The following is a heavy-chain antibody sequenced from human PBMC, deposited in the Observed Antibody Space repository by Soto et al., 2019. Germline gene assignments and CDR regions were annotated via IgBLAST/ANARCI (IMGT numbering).Heavy chain of an antibody. CDR1: GDSVSSGYYY. J-gene: IGHJ5*02. Sequence: SETLSRTCSVSGDSVSSGYYYWSWILQPPGKGLEWTGHVYFSGSTNYIPSLKSLLTMSVDTAKNQFSLKLNSVTRADTAVYYCARIPVETYRIYWSDPWGQGTQVTVSS. CDR3: ARIPVETYRIYWSDP. D-gene: IGHD2-21*02. CDR2: VYFSGST. V-gene: IGHV4-61*01.